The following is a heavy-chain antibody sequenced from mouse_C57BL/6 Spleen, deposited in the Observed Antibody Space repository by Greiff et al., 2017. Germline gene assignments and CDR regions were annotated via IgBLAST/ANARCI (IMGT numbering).Heavy chain of an antibody. V-gene: IGHV5-6*02. CDR3: ARRDGSFDY. Sequence: EVMLVESGGDLVKPGGSLKLSCAASGFTFSSYGMSWVRQTPDKRLEWVATISSGGSYTYYPDSVKGRFTISRDNAKNTLYLQMSSLKSEDTAMYYCARRDGSFDYWGQGTTLTVSS. D-gene: IGHD2-3*01. CDR1: GFTFSSYG. CDR2: ISSGGSYT. J-gene: IGHJ2*01.